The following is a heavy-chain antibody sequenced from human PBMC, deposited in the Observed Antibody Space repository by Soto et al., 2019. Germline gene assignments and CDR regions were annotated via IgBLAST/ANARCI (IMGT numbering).Heavy chain of an antibody. V-gene: IGHV3-23*01. CDR1: GFTFSSYA. D-gene: IGHD3-10*01. CDR3: ARRGPGSYFDY. CDR2: ISGSGGST. J-gene: IGHJ4*02. Sequence: EVQLLDSGGGLVQPGGSLRLSCEASGFTFSSYAMKWGRQAPGMGLEWVSVISGSGGSTYYADAVKRRFTISRDNSKNPLYLQTNSLRAEDTVVYYCARRGPGSYFDYWCQGTLVTVSS.